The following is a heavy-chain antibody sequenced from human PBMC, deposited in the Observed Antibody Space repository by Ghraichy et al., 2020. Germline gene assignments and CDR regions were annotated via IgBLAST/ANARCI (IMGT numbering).Heavy chain of an antibody. J-gene: IGHJ1*01. CDR1: GYTLTELS. CDR2: FDPEDGET. CDR3: VSQPRITMLFQH. Sequence: ASVKVSCKVSGYTLTELSMHWVRQAPGKGLEWMGGFDPEDGETIYAQKFQGRVTMTEDTSTDTAYMELSSLRSEDTAVYYCVSQPRITMLFQHWGQGTLVTVSS. V-gene: IGHV1-24*01. D-gene: IGHD3-10*01.